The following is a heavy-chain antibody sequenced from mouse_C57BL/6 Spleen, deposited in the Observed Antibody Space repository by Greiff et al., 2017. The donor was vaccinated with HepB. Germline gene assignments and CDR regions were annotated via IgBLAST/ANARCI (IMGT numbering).Heavy chain of an antibody. D-gene: IGHD1-1*01. CDR2: IYPGSGST. V-gene: IGHV1-55*01. CDR1: GYTFTSYW. CDR3: AGYYGSSCGEGYFDV. Sequence: QVQLQQPGAELVKPGASVKMSCKASGYTFTSYWITWVKQRPGQGLEWIGDIYPGSGSTNYNEKFKSKATLTVDTSSSTAYMQLSSLTSEDSAVYYCAGYYGSSCGEGYFDVWGTGTTVTVSS. J-gene: IGHJ1*03.